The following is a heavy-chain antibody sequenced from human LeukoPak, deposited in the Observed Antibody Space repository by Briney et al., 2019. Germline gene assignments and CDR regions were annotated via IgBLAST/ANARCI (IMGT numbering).Heavy chain of an antibody. Sequence: SVKVSCKASGGAFSSYAISWVRQAPGQGLEWMGGIIPIFGTANYAQKFQGRVTITADESTSTAYMELSSLRSEDTAMYYCARDKAVTTELTQYFHHWGQGTLVTVSS. CDR3: ARDKAVTTELTQYFHH. D-gene: IGHD4-11*01. J-gene: IGHJ1*01. V-gene: IGHV1-69*13. CDR1: GGAFSSYA. CDR2: IIPIFGTA.